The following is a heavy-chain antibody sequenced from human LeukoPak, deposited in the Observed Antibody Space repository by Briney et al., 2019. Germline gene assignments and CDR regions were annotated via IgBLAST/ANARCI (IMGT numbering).Heavy chain of an antibody. J-gene: IGHJ5*02. Sequence: GGSLRLSCAASGFTFDDYGMSWVRQAPGKGLEWVSGINWNGGSTGYADSVKGRFTISRDNAKNSLYLQMNSLRAEDTALYYCARVGVEWLVPGGNWFAPWGQGTLVTVSS. CDR3: ARVGVEWLVPGGNWFAP. CDR1: GFTFDDYG. V-gene: IGHV3-20*04. CDR2: INWNGGST. D-gene: IGHD6-19*01.